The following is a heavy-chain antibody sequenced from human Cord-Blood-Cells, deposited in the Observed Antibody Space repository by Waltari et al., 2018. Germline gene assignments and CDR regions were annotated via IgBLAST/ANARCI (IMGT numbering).Heavy chain of an antibody. D-gene: IGHD5-12*01. J-gene: IGHJ4*02. CDR3: ARSREGYNLDY. V-gene: IGHV1-46*01. CDR2: INRSGGRE. Sequence: QVQLVQSGAEVKKPGASVKVYCKASGYTFTSYYMHWGRRAPGQGLEWMGIINRSGGRESYAQKFQGRVTMTRDTSTSTVDMELSSLGSEDTAVYYWARSREGYNLDYWGQGTLVTVSS. CDR1: GYTFTSYY.